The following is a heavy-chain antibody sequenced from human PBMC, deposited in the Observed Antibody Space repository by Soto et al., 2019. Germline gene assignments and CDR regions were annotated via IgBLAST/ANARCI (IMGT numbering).Heavy chain of an antibody. V-gene: IGHV3-48*02. CDR2: ISSSSSTI. CDR1: GFTFSSYS. CDR3: ARDTGGYYDMTPPRPNDY. Sequence: GGSLRLSCAASGFTFSSYSMDWVRQAPGKGLEWVSYISSSSSTIYYADSVKGRFTISRDNAKNSLYLQMNSLRDEDTAVYYCARDTGGYYDMTPPRPNDYWGQGTLVTVSS. D-gene: IGHD3-22*01. J-gene: IGHJ4*02.